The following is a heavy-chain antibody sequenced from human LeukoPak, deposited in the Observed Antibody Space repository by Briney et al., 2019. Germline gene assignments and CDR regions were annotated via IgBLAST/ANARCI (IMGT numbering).Heavy chain of an antibody. CDR2: INPSGGST. V-gene: IGHV1-46*01. CDR3: ARDTGTTAGY. J-gene: IGHJ4*02. Sequence: AAVKVSCKASGYTFTSYYMHWVRQAPGQGLEWMGIINPSGGSTSYAQKFQGRVTMTRDMSTSTVYMELSSLRSEDTAVYYCARDTGTTAGYWGQGTLVTVSS. CDR1: GYTFTSYY. D-gene: IGHD1-1*01.